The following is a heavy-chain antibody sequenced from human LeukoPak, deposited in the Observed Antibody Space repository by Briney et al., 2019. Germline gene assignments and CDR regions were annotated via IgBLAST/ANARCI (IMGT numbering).Heavy chain of an antibody. V-gene: IGHV1-69*04. CDR3: ARGCGGDCKGAFDI. Sequence: SVKGSCKASGGTFSSYAISWVRQAPGQGLEWMGRIIPIFGIANYAQKFQGRVTITADKSTSTAYMELSSLRSEDTAVYYCARGCGGDCKGAFDIWGQGTMVTVSS. D-gene: IGHD2-21*02. CDR1: GGTFSSYA. J-gene: IGHJ3*02. CDR2: IIPIFGIA.